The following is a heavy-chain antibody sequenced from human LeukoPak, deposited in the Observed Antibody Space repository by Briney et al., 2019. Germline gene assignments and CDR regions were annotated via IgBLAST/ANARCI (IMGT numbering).Heavy chain of an antibody. J-gene: IGHJ4*02. CDR3: ARVSPGGNSDY. V-gene: IGHV4-4*07. CDR1: GGSISSYY. Sequence: SETLSLTCTVSGGSISSYYWSWIRQPAGKGLEWIGRIYSRGSTNYNPSLKSRVTMSVDMSRNQFSLKLSSVTAADTAVYYCARVSPGGNSDYLGQGTLVTVSS. CDR2: IYSRGST. D-gene: IGHD4-23*01.